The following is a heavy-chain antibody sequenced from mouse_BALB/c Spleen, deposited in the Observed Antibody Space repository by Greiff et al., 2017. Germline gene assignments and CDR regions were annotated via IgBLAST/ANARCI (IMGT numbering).Heavy chain of an antibody. Sequence: EVHLVESGGGLVQPGGSRKLSCAASGFTFSSFGMHWVRQAPEKGLEWVAYISSGSSTIYYADTVKGRFTISRDNPKNTLFLQMTSLRSEDTAMYYCARDDYDRGYAMDYWGQGTSVTVSS. J-gene: IGHJ4*01. V-gene: IGHV5-17*02. CDR1: GFTFSSFG. CDR3: ARDDYDRGYAMDY. CDR2: ISSGSSTI. D-gene: IGHD2-4*01.